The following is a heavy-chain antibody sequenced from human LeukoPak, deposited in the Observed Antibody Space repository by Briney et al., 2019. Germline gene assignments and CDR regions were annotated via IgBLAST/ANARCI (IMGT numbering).Heavy chain of an antibody. J-gene: IGHJ3*02. V-gene: IGHV4-4*07. Sequence: PSETLSLTCTVSGGSISSYYWSWIRQPAGKGLEWIGRIYTSGRTNYNPSLKSRVTISVDTSKNWFSLRLTSVTAADTAVYYCARVTPLLERADAFDIWGQGTMVTVSS. CDR1: GGSISSYY. CDR2: IYTSGRT. D-gene: IGHD1-1*01. CDR3: ARVTPLLERADAFDI.